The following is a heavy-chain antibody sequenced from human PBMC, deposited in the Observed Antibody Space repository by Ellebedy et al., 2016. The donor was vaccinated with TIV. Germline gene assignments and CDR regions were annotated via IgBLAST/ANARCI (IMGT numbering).Heavy chain of an antibody. CDR3: ARELFEGQQLVGGRFDY. Sequence: GESLKISXAASGFTFSSYSMNWVRQAPGKGLEWVSYISSSSSTIYYADSVKGRFTISRDNSKNTLYLQMNSLRAEDTAVYYCARELFEGQQLVGGRFDYWGQGTLVTVSS. D-gene: IGHD6-13*01. V-gene: IGHV3-48*01. J-gene: IGHJ4*02. CDR1: GFTFSSYS. CDR2: ISSSSSTI.